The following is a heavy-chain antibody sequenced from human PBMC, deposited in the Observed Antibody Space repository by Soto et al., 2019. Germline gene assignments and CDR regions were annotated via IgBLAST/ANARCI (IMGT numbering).Heavy chain of an antibody. Sequence: QVQLVQSGAEVKKPGSSVKVSCKASGGTFSSYTISWVRQAPGQGLEWMGRIIPILGIANYAQKFQGRVTITADKSTSTAYMELSSLRSEDTAVYYCAGGRDGMYNWCDPWGQGTLVTVSS. J-gene: IGHJ5*02. V-gene: IGHV1-69*02. CDR3: AGGRDGMYNWCDP. CDR1: GGTFSSYT. D-gene: IGHD1-1*01. CDR2: IIPILGIA.